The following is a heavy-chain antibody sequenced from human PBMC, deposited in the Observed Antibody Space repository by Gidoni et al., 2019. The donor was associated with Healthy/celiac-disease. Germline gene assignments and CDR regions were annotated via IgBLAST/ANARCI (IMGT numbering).Heavy chain of an antibody. V-gene: IGHV3-9*01. D-gene: IGHD2-15*01. CDR3: AKDGGNHGYYYYYYMDV. J-gene: IGHJ6*03. CDR1: GFTFDDYA. Sequence: EVQLVESGGGLVQPGRSLRLSCAASGFTFDDYAMHWVRQAPGKGLEWFSGISWNSGSIGYADSVKGRFTISRDNAKNSLYLQMNSLRAEDTALYYCAKDGGNHGYYYYYYMDVWGKGTTVTVSS. CDR2: ISWNSGSI.